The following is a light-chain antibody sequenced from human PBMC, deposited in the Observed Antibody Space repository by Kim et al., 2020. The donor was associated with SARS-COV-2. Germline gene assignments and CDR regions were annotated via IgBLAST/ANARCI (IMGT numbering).Light chain of an antibody. CDR2: EIN. CDR3: CSFAGDYVV. Sequence: PGQSVPSSCTETRSNVGGYNYVAWYQQHPGKAPKRMIYEINQRPSGVPYRFSASKSGNTASLTISGLQAEDEADYYCCSFAGDYVVFGGGTQLTVL. CDR1: RSNVGGYNY. J-gene: IGLJ2*01. V-gene: IGLV2-11*01.